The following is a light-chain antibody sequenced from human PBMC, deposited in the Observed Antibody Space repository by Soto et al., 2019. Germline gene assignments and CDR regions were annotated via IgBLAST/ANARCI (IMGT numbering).Light chain of an antibody. J-gene: IGLJ1*01. Sequence: QSVLTQPASVSGSPGQSITISCTGTSSDVGGYNYVSWYQQHPDKAPKLMIYEVSNRPSGVSNRFSGSKSGNTASLTISGLQAEDEADYYCSSYTSSSTPYVFGTGTK. CDR3: SSYTSSSTPYV. CDR1: SSDVGGYNY. V-gene: IGLV2-14*01. CDR2: EVS.